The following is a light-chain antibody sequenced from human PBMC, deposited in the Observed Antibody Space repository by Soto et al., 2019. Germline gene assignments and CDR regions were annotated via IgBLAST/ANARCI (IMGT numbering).Light chain of an antibody. CDR3: QQYYIPPLT. V-gene: IGKV4-1*01. CDR1: QSLSYNSNNRTR. Sequence: DIVMTQSPDSLAVSLGERATISCRSSQSLSYNSNNRTRLAWYQQRPGQSPKLLIYLASTRESGVPDRFIGSGYGTDFTLTISSLQAADVAVYYCQQYYIPPLTFGPGTKVDLK. J-gene: IGKJ3*01. CDR2: LAS.